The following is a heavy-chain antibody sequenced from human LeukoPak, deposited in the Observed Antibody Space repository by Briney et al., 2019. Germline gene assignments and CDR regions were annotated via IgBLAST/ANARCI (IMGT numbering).Heavy chain of an antibody. CDR3: AREIVRRGSGTDNKSYFDS. J-gene: IGHJ4*03. CDR2: IKQDGNEI. D-gene: IGHD3-10*01. Sequence: GGSLRLSCAASGFTFSSHWMTWVRQAPGKGLEWVANIKQDGNEINYVDSVKGRFTISRDNAKTSLYLQINSLTAADTALYYCAREIVRRGSGTDNKSYFDSRRQATLVTLSS. V-gene: IGHV3-7*01. CDR1: GFTFSSHW.